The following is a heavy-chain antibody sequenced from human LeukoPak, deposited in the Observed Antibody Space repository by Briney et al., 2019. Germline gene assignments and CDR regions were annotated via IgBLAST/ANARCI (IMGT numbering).Heavy chain of an antibody. CDR3: ARDVGIVVVTYAFDI. D-gene: IGHD3-22*01. CDR2: IYYSGST. Sequence: PSETLSLTCTVSGGSISSSSYYWGWIRQPPGKGLEWIGSIYYSGSTYYNPSLKSRVTISVDTSKNQFSLKLSSVTAADTAVYYCARDVGIVVVTYAFDIWGQGTMVTVPS. J-gene: IGHJ3*02. V-gene: IGHV4-39*07. CDR1: GGSISSSSYY.